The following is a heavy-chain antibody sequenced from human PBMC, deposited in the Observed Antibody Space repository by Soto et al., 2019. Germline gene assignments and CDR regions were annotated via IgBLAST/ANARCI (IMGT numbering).Heavy chain of an antibody. Sequence: SETLSLTCTVSGGSISSYYWSWIRQPPGKGLEWIGYIYYSGSTNYNPSLKGRVTISVDTSKNQFSLKLSSVTAADTAVYYCAREEYSGSYYDYWGQGTLVTVSS. CDR3: AREEYSGSYYDY. CDR1: GGSISSYY. V-gene: IGHV4-59*01. CDR2: IYYSGST. D-gene: IGHD1-26*01. J-gene: IGHJ4*02.